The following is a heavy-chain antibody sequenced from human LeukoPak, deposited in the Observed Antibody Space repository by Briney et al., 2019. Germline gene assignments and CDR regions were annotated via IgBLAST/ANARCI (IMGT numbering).Heavy chain of an antibody. V-gene: IGHV3-49*04. J-gene: IGHJ4*02. CDR3: TRLSLDSSGYYYPDY. CDR1: GFTFGDYA. D-gene: IGHD3-22*01. Sequence: GGSLRLSCTASGFTFGDYAMRWVRQAPGKGLEWVGFIRNAPYGGTTEYAASVKGRFTISRDDSKGIAYLQMNSLKTEDTAVSYGTRLSLDSSGYYYPDYWGQGTLVTVSS. CDR2: IRNAPYGGTT.